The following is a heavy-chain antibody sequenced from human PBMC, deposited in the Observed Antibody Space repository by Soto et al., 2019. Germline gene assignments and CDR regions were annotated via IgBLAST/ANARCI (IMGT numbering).Heavy chain of an antibody. CDR2: ISSSGTII. CDR3: ARGVKQWLVGGYYYYYYMDV. CDR1: GFTLSDYY. D-gene: IGHD6-19*01. Sequence: QVQLVESGGGLAKPGGSLRLSCEASGFTLSDYYMSWIRQAPGKGLEWISYISSSGTIIYYADSVKGRFTISRDNAKKSLYLQMNSLRAEDAAVYYCARGVKQWLVGGYYYYYYMDVWGKGTTVTVSS. J-gene: IGHJ6*03. V-gene: IGHV3-11*01.